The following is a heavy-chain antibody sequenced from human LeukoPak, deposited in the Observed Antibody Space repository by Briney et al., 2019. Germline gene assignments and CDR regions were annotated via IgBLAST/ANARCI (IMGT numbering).Heavy chain of an antibody. CDR2: INAGNGNT. Sequence: ASVKVSCKASGYTFTSYAMHWVRQAPGQRLEWMGWINAGNGNTNYAQKLQGRVTMTTDTSTSTAYMELRSLRSDDTAVYYCARDYDFWSGYYRAEGGYWGQGTLVTVSP. CDR1: GYTFTSYA. CDR3: ARDYDFWSGYYRAEGGY. D-gene: IGHD3-3*01. V-gene: IGHV1-3*01. J-gene: IGHJ4*02.